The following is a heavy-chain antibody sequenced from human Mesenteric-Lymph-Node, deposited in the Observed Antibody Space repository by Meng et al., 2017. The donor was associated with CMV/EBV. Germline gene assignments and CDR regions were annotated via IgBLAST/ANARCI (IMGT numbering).Heavy chain of an antibody. CDR2: ISNSGSTI. D-gene: IGHD1-26*01. CDR1: GFTLSDYY. J-gene: IGHJ4*02. Sequence: GESLKISCAASGFTLSDYYMSWIRQAPGKGLEWVSYISNSGSTIYYADSVKGRFTISKDNAKNSLYLQMNSLRAEDTAVYFCARDAGGTYYFDYWGQGTLVTVSS. CDR3: ARDAGGTYYFDY. V-gene: IGHV3-11*01.